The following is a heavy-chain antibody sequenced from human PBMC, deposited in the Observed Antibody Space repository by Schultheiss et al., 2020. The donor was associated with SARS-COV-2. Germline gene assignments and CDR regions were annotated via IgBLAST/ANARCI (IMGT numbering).Heavy chain of an antibody. Sequence: ASVKVSCKASGYTFTGYYMHWVRQAPGQGLEWMGWINPNSGNTGYAQKFQGRVTMTRNTSISTAYMELSSLRSADTAVYYCARGRYNWNGYWFDPWGQGTLVTVSS. V-gene: IGHV1-8*02. J-gene: IGHJ5*02. CDR2: INPNSGNT. CDR3: ARGRYNWNGYWFDP. D-gene: IGHD1-1*01. CDR1: GYTFTGYY.